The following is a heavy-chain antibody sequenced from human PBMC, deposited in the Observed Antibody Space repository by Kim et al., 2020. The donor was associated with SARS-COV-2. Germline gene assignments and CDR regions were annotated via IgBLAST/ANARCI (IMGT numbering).Heavy chain of an antibody. CDR3: ARAYGGAGTFDN. Sequence: GGSLRLSCAASGFTFSSYSMNWVRQAPGKGLEWVSSISSSSSYIYYADSVKGRFTISRDNAKNSLYLQMNSLRAEDTAVYYCARAYGGAGTFDNWGQGTLVTVSS. D-gene: IGHD6-13*01. CDR2: ISSSSSYI. J-gene: IGHJ4*02. V-gene: IGHV3-21*01. CDR1: GFTFSSYS.